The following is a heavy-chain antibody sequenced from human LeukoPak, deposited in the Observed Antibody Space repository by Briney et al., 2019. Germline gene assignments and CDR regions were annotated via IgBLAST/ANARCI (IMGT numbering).Heavy chain of an antibody. CDR2: INSDGSST. J-gene: IGHJ4*02. CDR3: ARANTPFADY. D-gene: IGHD2-2*02. CDR1: GFTFSSAW. V-gene: IGHV3-74*01. Sequence: PGGSLRLSCAASGFTFSSAWMHWVRQTPGKGLVWVSRINSDGSSTNYADSVKGRFTISRDNSKNTVYLQMNSLRVEDTAVYYCARANTPFADYWGQGTLVTVSS.